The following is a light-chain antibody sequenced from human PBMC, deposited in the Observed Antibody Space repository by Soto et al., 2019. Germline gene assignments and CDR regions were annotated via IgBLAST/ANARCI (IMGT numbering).Light chain of an antibody. CDR2: DAS. Sequence: DIQMTQSPSSLSASVGDRVTITCQASQDISSYLNWYQQKLGKAPNLLINDASNLETGVPSRISGTGSGTDFSLTIISLQPEDVATDYCQQYHSLPWTFGQGTKVDIK. V-gene: IGKV1-33*01. CDR1: QDISSY. CDR3: QQYHSLPWT. J-gene: IGKJ1*01.